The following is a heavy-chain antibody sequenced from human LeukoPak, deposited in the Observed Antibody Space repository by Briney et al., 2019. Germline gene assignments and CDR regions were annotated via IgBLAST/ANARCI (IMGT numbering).Heavy chain of an antibody. CDR1: GLTFHNTW. J-gene: IGHJ3*01. Sequence: GGSLRLSCAASGLTFHNTWMHWIRQAPGKGLVWVSRIKGDGITTTYADSVKGRFTISRDNAKNTLYLQMNSLRAEDTAVYYCAADGEYAFLVWGQGTMVTVSS. D-gene: IGHD2/OR15-2a*01. CDR3: AADGEYAFLV. CDR2: IKGDGITT. V-gene: IGHV3-74*01.